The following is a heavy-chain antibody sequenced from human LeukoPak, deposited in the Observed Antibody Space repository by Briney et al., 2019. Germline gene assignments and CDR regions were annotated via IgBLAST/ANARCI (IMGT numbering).Heavy chain of an antibody. CDR2: ISDDETYK. V-gene: IGHV3-30-3*01. D-gene: IGHD3-22*01. CDR3: AGHYDSSGYRVDVFDI. J-gene: IGHJ3*02. CDR1: GFTFNSYS. Sequence: PGGSLRLSCAASGFTFNSYSMHWVRQAPGKGLEWVTAISDDETYKFYADSVKGRFTISRDNSKNTLYLQMNSLRAEDTAVYYCAGHYDSSGYRVDVFDIWGQGTMVTVSS.